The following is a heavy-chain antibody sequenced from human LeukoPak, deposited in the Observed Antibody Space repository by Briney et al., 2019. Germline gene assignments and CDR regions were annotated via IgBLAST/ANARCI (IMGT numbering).Heavy chain of an antibody. CDR1: GFTFSSYD. CDR2: IGTAGDT. V-gene: IGHV3-13*01. CDR3: ARSGGDDDAFDI. D-gene: IGHD3-10*01. Sequence: GGSLRLPCAASGFTFSSYDMHWVRQAPGKGLEWVSAIGTAGDTYYPGSVKGRFTISRENAKNSLYLQMNSLRAGDTAVYYCARSGGDDDAFDIWGQGTMVTVSS. J-gene: IGHJ3*02.